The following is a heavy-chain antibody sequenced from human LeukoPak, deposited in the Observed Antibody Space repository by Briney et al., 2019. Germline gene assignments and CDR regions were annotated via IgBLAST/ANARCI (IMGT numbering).Heavy chain of an antibody. CDR2: IIPIFGTA. D-gene: IGHD3-16*01. J-gene: IGHJ4*02. V-gene: IGHV1-69*05. CDR3: ARSEGVRLGELYPT. CDR1: GGTFSSYA. Sequence: ASVKVSCKASGGTFSSYAISWVRQAPGQGLEWMGGIIPIFGTANYAQKFQGRVTITTDESTSTAYMELSSLRSEDTAVYYCARSEGVRLGELYPTWGQGTLVTVSS.